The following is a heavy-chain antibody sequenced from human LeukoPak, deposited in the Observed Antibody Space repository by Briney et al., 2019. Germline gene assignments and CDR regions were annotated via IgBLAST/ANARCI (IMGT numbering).Heavy chain of an antibody. D-gene: IGHD3-10*01. Sequence: PGGSLRLSCAASGFAFSSYSMNWVRQAPGKGLEWVSSISSSSSSYIYYAASVKGRFTISRDTAKNSLYLLMNSRRAEETAAYYCPRDPITMVRVVIRHKLYYFDYWGQETLLTVSS. CDR2: ISSSSSSYI. CDR1: GFAFSSYS. V-gene: IGHV3-21*01. J-gene: IGHJ4*02. CDR3: PRDPITMVRVVIRHKLYYFDY.